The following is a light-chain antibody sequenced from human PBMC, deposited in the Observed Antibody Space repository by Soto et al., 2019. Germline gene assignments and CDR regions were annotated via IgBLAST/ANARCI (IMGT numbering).Light chain of an antibody. CDR1: QSVDDW. J-gene: IGKJ2*01. CDR3: QQYSSFPYS. Sequence: DIQMTQSPSTLSASIGDSVTITCRASQSVDDWLAWYQQTPGRAPKLLVYKASNLEDGVPSKFSGCGSGTQFTLTINNLQPDDFVTYFCQQYSSFPYSFGQGTKLEI. CDR2: KAS. V-gene: IGKV1-5*03.